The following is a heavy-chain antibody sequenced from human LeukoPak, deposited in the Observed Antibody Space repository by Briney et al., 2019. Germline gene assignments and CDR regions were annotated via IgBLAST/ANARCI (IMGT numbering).Heavy chain of an antibody. CDR3: AKDGYYDFWSGYYEDY. CDR1: GFTFSSYG. J-gene: IGHJ4*02. CDR2: IRYDGSNK. Sequence: PGGSLRLSCAASGFTFSSYGMHWVRQAPGKGLEWVAFIRYDGSNKYYADSVKGRFTISRDNSKNTLYLQMNSLRAGDKAVYYCAKDGYYDFWSGYYEDYWGQGTLVTVSS. D-gene: IGHD3-3*01. V-gene: IGHV3-30*02.